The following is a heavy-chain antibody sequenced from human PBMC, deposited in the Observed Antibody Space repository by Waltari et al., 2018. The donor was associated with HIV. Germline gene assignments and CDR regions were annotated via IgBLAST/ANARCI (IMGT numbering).Heavy chain of an antibody. CDR2: ISIGSSYI. CDR3: ARDRVRFLEWLLRYGMDV. CDR1: GFTFSSYS. V-gene: IGHV3-21*01. D-gene: IGHD3-3*01. J-gene: IGHJ6*02. Sequence: EVQLVESGGGLVKPGGSLRLSCAASGFTFSSYSMNWVRQAPGKGLEGVSSISIGSSYISYADSVKGRFTISRDNARNSLYLQMNSLRAEDTAVYYCARDRVRFLEWLLRYGMDVWGQGTTVTVSS.